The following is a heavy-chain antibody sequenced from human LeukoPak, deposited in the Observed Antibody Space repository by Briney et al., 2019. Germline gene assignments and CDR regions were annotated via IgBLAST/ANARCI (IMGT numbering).Heavy chain of an antibody. CDR2: INPSGGNT. Sequence: ASVTVSCKASGYTFTSYYMHWVRQAPGQGLEWMGIINPSGGNTNYAQKFQGRVTMTRDMSTSTVYMELSSLRSEDTAMYYCARALPHRRLMDTTMEQHWFDPWGQGTLVTVSS. V-gene: IGHV1-46*01. J-gene: IGHJ5*02. CDR3: ARALPHRRLMDTTMEQHWFDP. CDR1: GYTFTSYY. D-gene: IGHD5-18*01.